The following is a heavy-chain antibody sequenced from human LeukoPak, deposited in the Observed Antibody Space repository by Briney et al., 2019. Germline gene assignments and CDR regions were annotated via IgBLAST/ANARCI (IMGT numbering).Heavy chain of an antibody. Sequence: ASVKVSCKASGYTFTSYGISWVRQAPGQGLEWMGWISAFNGNTNYAQKLQGRVTMTTDTSTSTAYMELRSLRSDDTAVYYCARVGSSADRYYSDYWGQGTLVTVSS. CDR2: ISAFNGNT. D-gene: IGHD6-25*01. V-gene: IGHV1-18*01. CDR3: ARVGSSADRYYSDY. J-gene: IGHJ4*02. CDR1: GYTFTSYG.